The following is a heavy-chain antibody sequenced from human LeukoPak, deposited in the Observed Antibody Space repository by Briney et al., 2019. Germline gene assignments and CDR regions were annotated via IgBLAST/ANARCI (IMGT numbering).Heavy chain of an antibody. V-gene: IGHV4-34*01. CDR3: ARVPHYYFGYGYFDS. CDR2: IDQSGTT. Sequence: SETLSLTCVVHGGSFSGYYWSWIRQPPGKGLEWIGEIDQSGTTNYNPSLKSRVSISVDTSKKQFSLTLTPMTAADTAVYYCARVPHYYFGYGYFDSWGQGTLVTVSS. J-gene: IGHJ4*02. D-gene: IGHD3-10*01. CDR1: GGSFSGYY.